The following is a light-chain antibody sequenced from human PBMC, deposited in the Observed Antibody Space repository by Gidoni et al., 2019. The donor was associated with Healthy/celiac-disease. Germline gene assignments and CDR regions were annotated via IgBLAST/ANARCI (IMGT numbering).Light chain of an antibody. J-gene: IGKJ1*01. CDR2: LGS. V-gene: IGKV2-28*01. CDR3: MQTLQTPPT. CDR1: QSLLHSNGYNY. Sequence: VMTQSPPCLPVTPGEPASIPCRSSQSLLHSNGYNYLDWYLQKPGQSPQLLIYLGSNRASGVPDRFSGRGSGTDFTLKISRVEAEDVLVYYCMQTLQTPPTFGQGTKVEIK.